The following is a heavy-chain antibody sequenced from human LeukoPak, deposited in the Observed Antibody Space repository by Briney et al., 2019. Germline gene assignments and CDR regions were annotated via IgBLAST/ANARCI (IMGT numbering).Heavy chain of an antibody. J-gene: IGHJ4*02. Sequence: PGGSLRLSCAASGFTFSSYDMHWVRQAPGKGLEWVAVISYDGSNKYYADSVKGRFTISRDNSKNTLYLQMNSLRAEDTAVYYCARDRQWLASNYFDYWGQGTLVTVSS. CDR2: ISYDGSNK. CDR3: ARDRQWLASNYFDY. CDR1: GFTFSSYD. D-gene: IGHD6-19*01. V-gene: IGHV3-30-3*01.